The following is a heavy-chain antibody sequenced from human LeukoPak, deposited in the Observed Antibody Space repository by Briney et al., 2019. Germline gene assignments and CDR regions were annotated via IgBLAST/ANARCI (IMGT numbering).Heavy chain of an antibody. V-gene: IGHV1-18*01. CDR3: ARDRKGLVDY. CDR1: GYMFSSYG. J-gene: IGHJ4*02. CDR2: ISAYSSNT. Sequence: EASVKVSCKASGYMFSSYGFTWVRQAPGQGLEWMGWISAYSSNTIYAQKLQGRVTMTTDTSTSTVYMDLRSLRSDDTAVYYCARDRKGLVDYWGQGTLVTVSS. D-gene: IGHD6-19*01.